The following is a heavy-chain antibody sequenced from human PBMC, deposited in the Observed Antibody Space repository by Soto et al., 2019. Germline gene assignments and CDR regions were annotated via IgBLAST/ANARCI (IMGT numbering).Heavy chain of an antibody. Sequence: QLQLQESGSGLVKPSQTLSLTCAVSGGSISSGGYSWSWIRQPPGKGLEWIGYIYHSGSTYYNPSLKSRVTISVDRSKNQFSLKLSSVTAADTAVYCCARDLGGFGTNWFDPWGQGTLVTVSS. CDR2: IYHSGST. J-gene: IGHJ5*02. D-gene: IGHD3-10*01. CDR3: ARDLGGFGTNWFDP. CDR1: GGSISSGGYS. V-gene: IGHV4-30-2*01.